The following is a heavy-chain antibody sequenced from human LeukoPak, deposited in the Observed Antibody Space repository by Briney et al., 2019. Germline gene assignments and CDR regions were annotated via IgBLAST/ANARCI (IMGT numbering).Heavy chain of an antibody. CDR2: IYYSRST. D-gene: IGHD6-13*01. CDR1: GGSISSYY. CDR3: ARDKGIVAAAGNNAFDI. J-gene: IGHJ3*02. V-gene: IGHV4-59*01. Sequence: SETLSLTCTVSGGSISSYYWSWIRQPPGKGLEWIGYIYYSRSTNYNPSLKSRVTISVDTSKNQFSLKLSSVTAADTAVYYCARDKGIVAAAGNNAFDIWGQGTMVTVSS.